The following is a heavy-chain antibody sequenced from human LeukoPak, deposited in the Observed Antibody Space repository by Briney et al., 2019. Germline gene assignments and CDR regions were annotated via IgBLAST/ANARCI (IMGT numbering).Heavy chain of an antibody. D-gene: IGHD3-10*01. CDR3: ARDTGSVNANNY. V-gene: IGHV4-39*02. CDR1: GGSISSSSYY. Sequence: SETLSLTCTVSGGSISSSSYYWGWIRQPPGKGLEWIGSIYYSGSTYYNPSLKSRVTISVDTSKNQFSLKLSSVTAADTAVYYCARDTGSVNANNYWGQGTLVTVSS. CDR2: IYYSGST. J-gene: IGHJ4*02.